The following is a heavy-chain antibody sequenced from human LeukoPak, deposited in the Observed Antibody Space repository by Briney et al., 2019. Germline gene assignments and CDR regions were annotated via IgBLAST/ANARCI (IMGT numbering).Heavy chain of an antibody. CDR1: GFTFSSYS. D-gene: IGHD2-15*01. CDR3: AKAPLYSEYTSEYFQH. CDR2: ISYDGSNK. J-gene: IGHJ1*01. V-gene: IGHV3-30*18. Sequence: GGSLRLSCAASGFTFSSYSMHWVRQAPGKGLEWVAVISYDGSNKYYEDSVKGRFTISRDNSKKTLYLQMNSLRAEDTAVYYCAKAPLYSEYTSEYFQHWGQGTLVTVSS.